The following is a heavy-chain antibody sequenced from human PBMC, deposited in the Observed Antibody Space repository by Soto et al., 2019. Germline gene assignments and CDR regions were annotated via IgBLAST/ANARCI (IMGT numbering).Heavy chain of an antibody. D-gene: IGHD6-19*01. CDR3: ERDASQWPYYYGMDV. CDR2: ISSSGSTI. CDR1: GFTFSSYE. Sequence: GSLRLPCSASGFTFSSYEMNGVRQAPGKGLEWVSYISSSGSTIYYADSVKGRFTISRGNAKNSLYLQMNSLRAEDTAVYYCERDASQWPYYYGMDVWGQGTTVTVSS. V-gene: IGHV3-48*03. J-gene: IGHJ6*02.